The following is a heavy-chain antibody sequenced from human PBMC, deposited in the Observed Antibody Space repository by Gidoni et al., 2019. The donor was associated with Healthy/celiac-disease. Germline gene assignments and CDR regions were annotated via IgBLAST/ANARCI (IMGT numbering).Heavy chain of an antibody. D-gene: IGHD6-19*01. CDR2: ISWNSGSI. CDR1: GFTFVDYA. J-gene: IGHJ4*02. CDR3: AKAAGYSSGWYADY. Sequence: EVQLVESGGGLVQLGRSLRLSCAASGFTFVDYAMHWVRQAPGKGLEWVSGISWNSGSIGYADSVKGRFTISRDNAKNSLYLQMNSLRAEDTALYYCAKAAGYSSGWYADYWGQGTLVTVSS. V-gene: IGHV3-9*01.